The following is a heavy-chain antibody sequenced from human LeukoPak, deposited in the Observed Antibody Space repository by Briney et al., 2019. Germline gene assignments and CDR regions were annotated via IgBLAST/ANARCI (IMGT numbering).Heavy chain of an antibody. D-gene: IGHD4-17*01. J-gene: IGHJ4*02. CDR3: ARVCYYGDYAFALDH. CDR1: GFDVSSNY. Sequence: RGSVKLSCVASGFDVSSNYMSWVRQAPGQGLDWVSLLYRDGTTYYAESVKGRFPISRDSFKSTLYLQMNSLTVKDTALYYCARVCYYGDYAFALDHWGQGTLVSVSS. V-gene: IGHV3-53*01. CDR2: LYRDGTT.